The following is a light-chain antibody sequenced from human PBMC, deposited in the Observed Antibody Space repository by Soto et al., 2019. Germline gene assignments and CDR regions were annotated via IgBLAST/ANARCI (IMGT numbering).Light chain of an antibody. V-gene: IGLV2-11*01. CDR2: DVS. CDR3: CSYAGTYTLRI. CDR1: SSDVGGYDF. Sequence: QSALTQPRSVSGSPGQSVTISCTGTSSDVGGYDFVSWYQQHPGKAPKLMIYDVSTRPSGVPDRFSGSKSGNTASLTISGLQAEDDANYYCCSYAGTYTLRIFGGGTKLTVL. J-gene: IGLJ2*01.